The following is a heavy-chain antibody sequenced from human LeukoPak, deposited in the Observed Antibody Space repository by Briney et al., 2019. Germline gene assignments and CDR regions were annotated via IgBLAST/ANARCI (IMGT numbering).Heavy chain of an antibody. J-gene: IGHJ1*01. Sequence: GASVKVSCKASGYRFTGYYIHWVRQAPGQGLEWMGRINPHSGDTTYAQKFHGRVTLTTDTSISTAYMELGRLRYDDTAVYYCARERYVDYGDYNRYFQHWGQGTLVTVSS. CDR3: ARERYVDYGDYNRYFQH. D-gene: IGHD4-17*01. V-gene: IGHV1-2*06. CDR2: INPHSGDT. CDR1: GYRFTGYY.